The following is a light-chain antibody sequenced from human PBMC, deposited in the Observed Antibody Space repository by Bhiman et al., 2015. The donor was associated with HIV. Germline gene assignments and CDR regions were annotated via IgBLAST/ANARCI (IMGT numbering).Light chain of an antibody. V-gene: IGLV2-8*01. CDR2: DVS. CDR1: SSDIGGYNY. Sequence: QSALTQPPSASGSPGQSVTISCTGTSSDIGGYNYVSWYQQHPGKAPKLMIYDVSKRPSGVSNRFSGSKSGNTASLAITGLQAEDEADYYYQSYDSNLSGSLFGGGTKLTVL. J-gene: IGLJ2*01. CDR3: QSYDSNLSGSL.